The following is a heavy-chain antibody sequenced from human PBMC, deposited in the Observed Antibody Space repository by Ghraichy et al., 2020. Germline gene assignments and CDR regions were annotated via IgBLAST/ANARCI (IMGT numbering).Heavy chain of an antibody. CDR3: ARDRPCSGGSCHSDY. CDR2: INSDGSST. V-gene: IGHV3-74*01. Sequence: GGSLRLSCAASGFTFSSYWMHWVRQAPGKGLVWVSRINSDGSSTSYADSVKGRFTISRDNAKNTLYLQMNSLRAEDTAVYYCARDRPCSGGSCHSDYWGQGTLVTVSS. D-gene: IGHD2-15*01. CDR1: GFTFSSYW. J-gene: IGHJ4*02.